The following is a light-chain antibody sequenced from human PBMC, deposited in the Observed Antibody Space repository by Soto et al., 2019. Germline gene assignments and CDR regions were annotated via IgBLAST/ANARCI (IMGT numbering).Light chain of an antibody. J-gene: IGKJ4*01. CDR1: QSISSY. V-gene: IGKV1-39*01. CDR2: AAS. CDR3: QQSYSIPLT. Sequence: DIQMTQSPSSLSASVGDRVTITCRASQSISSYLNWYQQKPGKAPNLLIYAASSLQSGVPSRFSGSESGTDFTLTISSLQPEDFATYYCQQSYSIPLTFGGGTKVEIK.